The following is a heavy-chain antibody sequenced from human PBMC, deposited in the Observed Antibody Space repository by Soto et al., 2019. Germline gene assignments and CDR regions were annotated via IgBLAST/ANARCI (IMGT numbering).Heavy chain of an antibody. CDR3: ARHGFGPLHGLVDV. CDR2: INYDGYS. D-gene: IGHD3-10*01. J-gene: IGHJ6*02. CDR1: GGSITNYY. V-gene: IGHV4-59*08. Sequence: QVQLQESGPGLVKPSETLSLTCTVSGGSITNYYCSWFRQPPGKGLEWIGYINYDGYSAYNLSLKRRVTLSVDTSKTQFSLRLESLTATDTAVYCARHGFGPLHGLVDVWGQGTTVIVSS.